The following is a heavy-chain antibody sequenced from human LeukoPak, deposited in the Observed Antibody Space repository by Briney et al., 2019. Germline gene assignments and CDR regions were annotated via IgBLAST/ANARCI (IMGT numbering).Heavy chain of an antibody. Sequence: GGSLRLSCAASGFTFSSSSMNWVRQAPGKGLEWVSGISGSGGSTYYADSVGRFSISRDNSNNTLYLQLTSLRADDTAVYYCAKEGRGMGAATMDYWGQGTLVTVSS. CDR3: AKEGRGMGAATMDY. V-gene: IGHV3-23*01. CDR2: ISGSGGST. CDR1: GFTFSSSS. J-gene: IGHJ4*02. D-gene: IGHD1-26*01.